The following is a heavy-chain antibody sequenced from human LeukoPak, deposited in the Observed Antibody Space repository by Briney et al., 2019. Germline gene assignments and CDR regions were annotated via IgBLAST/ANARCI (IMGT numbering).Heavy chain of an antibody. CDR1: GGSISSYY. D-gene: IGHD5-12*01. J-gene: IGHJ3*02. V-gene: IGHV4-59*01. Sequence: SETLSLTCTVSGGSISSYYWSWIRQPPGKGLEWIGYIYYSGSTNYNPSLKSRVTISVDTSKNQFSLKLSSVTAADTAVYYCASVDTWIDAFDIWGQGTMVTVSS. CDR2: IYYSGST. CDR3: ASVDTWIDAFDI.